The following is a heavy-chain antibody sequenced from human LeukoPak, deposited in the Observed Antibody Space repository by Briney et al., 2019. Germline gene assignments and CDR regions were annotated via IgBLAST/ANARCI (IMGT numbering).Heavy chain of an antibody. CDR3: ASLLRDGYNYFDY. Sequence: SETLSLTCTVSGGSISSYYWGWIRQPPGKGLEWIGYIYYSGSTNYNPSLKSRVTISVDTSKNQFSLKLSSVTAADTAVYYCASLLRDGYNYFDYWGQGTLVTVSS. D-gene: IGHD5-12*01. CDR2: IYYSGST. V-gene: IGHV4-59*08. CDR1: GGSISSYY. J-gene: IGHJ4*02.